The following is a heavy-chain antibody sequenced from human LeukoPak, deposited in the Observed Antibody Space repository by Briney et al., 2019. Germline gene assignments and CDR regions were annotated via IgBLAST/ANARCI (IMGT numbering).Heavy chain of an antibody. CDR1: GGSIGSYY. CDR3: ARDRGVVVAATTHYYYYGMDV. J-gene: IGHJ6*02. V-gene: IGHV4-59*12. Sequence: PSETLSLTCTVSGGSIGSYYWSWIRQPPGKGLEWIGYIYYSGSTNYNPSLKSRVTISVDTSKNQFSLKLSSVTAADTAVYYCARDRGVVVAATTHYYYYGMDVWGQGTTVTVSS. D-gene: IGHD2-15*01. CDR2: IYYSGST.